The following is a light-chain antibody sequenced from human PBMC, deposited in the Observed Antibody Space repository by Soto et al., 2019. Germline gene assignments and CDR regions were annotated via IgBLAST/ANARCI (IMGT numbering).Light chain of an antibody. Sequence: EIVLTQSPGTLSLSPGERVTLSCSASQSVGSSYLAWYQQKPGQAPRLVIYGASNRATGTPDRFSGSGSGTDFTLTISSLEPEDSAVYYCQQRHMWPITFGQGTRLEIK. V-gene: IGKV3D-20*02. CDR1: QSVGSSY. J-gene: IGKJ5*01. CDR2: GAS. CDR3: QQRHMWPIT.